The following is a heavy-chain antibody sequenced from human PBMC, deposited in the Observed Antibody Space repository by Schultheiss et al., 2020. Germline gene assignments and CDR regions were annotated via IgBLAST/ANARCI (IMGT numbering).Heavy chain of an antibody. CDR3: ARTPGEYGGNSIRTYYCDY. CDR2: IDWDDDK. J-gene: IGHJ4*02. Sequence: SGPTLVKPTQTLTLTCTFSGFSLSTSGVGVGWIRQPPGKALEWLALIDWDDDKYYSTSLKTRLTISKDTSKNQVVLTMTNMDPVDTATYYCARTPGEYGGNSIRTYYCDYWGQGTLVTVAS. CDR1: GFSLSTSGVG. V-gene: IGHV2-70*01. D-gene: IGHD4-23*01.